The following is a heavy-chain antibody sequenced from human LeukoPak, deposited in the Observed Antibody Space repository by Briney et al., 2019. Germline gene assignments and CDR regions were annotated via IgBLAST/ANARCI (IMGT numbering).Heavy chain of an antibody. V-gene: IGHV1-2*06. CDR3: ARGVGSGRGGFDY. CDR1: GYTFTGYY. J-gene: IGHJ4*02. Sequence: GASVKVSCKASGYTFTGYYMHWVRQAPGQGLEWMGRINPNSGGTNYARKFQGRVTMTRDTSISTAYMELSRLRSDDTAVYYCARGVGSGRGGFDYWGQGTLVTVSS. CDR2: INPNSGGT. D-gene: IGHD1-26*01.